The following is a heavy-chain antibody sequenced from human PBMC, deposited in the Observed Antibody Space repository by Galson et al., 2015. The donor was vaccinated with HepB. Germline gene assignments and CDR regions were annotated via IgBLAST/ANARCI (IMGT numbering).Heavy chain of an antibody. Sequence: SVKVSCKASGYTFTGYYMHWVRQAPGQGLEWMGRINPNSGGTNYAQKFQGRVTMTRDTSISTAYMELSRLRSDDTAVYYCARRARYSSSWYFDYWGQGTLVTVSS. CDR3: ARRARYSSSWYFDY. D-gene: IGHD6-13*01. J-gene: IGHJ4*02. V-gene: IGHV1-2*06. CDR2: INPNSGGT. CDR1: GYTFTGYY.